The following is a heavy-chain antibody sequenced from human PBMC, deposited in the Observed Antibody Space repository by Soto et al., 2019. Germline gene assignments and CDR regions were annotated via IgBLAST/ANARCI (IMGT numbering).Heavy chain of an antibody. CDR1: GYTFTSYG. J-gene: IGHJ4*02. Sequence: ASVKVSCKASGYTFTSYGISWVRQAPGQGLEWMGGSSAYNGNTNYAQKRQGRVTRTTDTSTSTAYMELRRLRAADTAVYYCERDYPKSAAGRPWDLFPFDYWGQGTLVTVSS. V-gene: IGHV1-18*01. CDR3: ERDYPKSAAGRPWDLFPFDY. D-gene: IGHD6-13*01. CDR2: SSAYNGNT.